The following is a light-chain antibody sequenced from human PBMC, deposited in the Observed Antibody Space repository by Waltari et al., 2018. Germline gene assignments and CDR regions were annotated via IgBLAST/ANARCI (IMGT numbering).Light chain of an antibody. V-gene: IGKV3-15*01. CDR1: QSVGIN. Sequence: VVLTQSPAALSVSPGERATLPCRASQSVGINLAWYQQKPGQAPRLLISTASTRATGIPARFSGSGSGTEFTLTINSLQSEDSAIYYCHQYNNWPPGGTFGQGTKVELK. J-gene: IGKJ1*01. CDR3: HQYNNWPPGGT. CDR2: TAS.